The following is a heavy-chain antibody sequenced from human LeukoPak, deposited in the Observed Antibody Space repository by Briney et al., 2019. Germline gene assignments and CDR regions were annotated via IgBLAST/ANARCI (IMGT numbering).Heavy chain of an antibody. J-gene: IGHJ4*02. CDR2: IKSKTDGGTT. D-gene: IGHD3-22*01. V-gene: IGHV3-15*01. CDR1: GFTFNNAW. Sequence: GGSLRLSCAASGFTFNNAWMSWVRQAPGKGLEWVGRIKSKTDGGTTDYAAPVKGRFTISRDDSKNMLFLQIDGLKIEVTAVYYCVTGYYDRFANWGQGTLVTVSS. CDR3: VTGYYDRFAN.